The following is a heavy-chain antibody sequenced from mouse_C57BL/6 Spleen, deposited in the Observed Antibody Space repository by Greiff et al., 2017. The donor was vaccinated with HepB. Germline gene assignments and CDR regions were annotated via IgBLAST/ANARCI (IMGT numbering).Heavy chain of an antibody. J-gene: IGHJ3*01. CDR3: AQTNWDGDWFAY. CDR1: GYTFTDYY. Sequence: VQLKQSGPVLVKPGASVKMSCKASGYTFTDYYMNWVKQSHGKSLEWIGVINPYNGGTSYNQKFKGKATLTVDKSSSTAYMELNSLTSEDSAVYYCAQTNWDGDWFAYWGQGTLVTVSA. CDR2: INPYNGGT. D-gene: IGHD4-1*01. V-gene: IGHV1-19*01.